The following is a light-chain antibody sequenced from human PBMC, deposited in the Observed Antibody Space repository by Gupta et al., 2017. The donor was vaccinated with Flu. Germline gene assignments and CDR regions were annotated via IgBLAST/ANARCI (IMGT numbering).Light chain of an antibody. CDR3: HLEDATAHN. Sequence: DILMTHAPDALAVSLGERATINCKSIQSVLYSSNHKNYLAWYQPKPGQRSKLHINWASVRQSAVLHRLRDNGSGIHLTLTISIPLSEDVVVYCSHLEDATAHNFGEGTKMEIK. V-gene: IGKV4-1*01. CDR1: QSVLYSSNHKNY. J-gene: IGKJ2*01. CDR2: WAS.